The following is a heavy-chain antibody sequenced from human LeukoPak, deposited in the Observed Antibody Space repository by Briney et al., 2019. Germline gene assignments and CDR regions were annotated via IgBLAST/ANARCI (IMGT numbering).Heavy chain of an antibody. CDR3: AKGQAGYSSSWYDFDY. J-gene: IGHJ4*02. D-gene: IGHD6-13*01. CDR1: GFTFSSYA. CDR2: ISGSGGST. V-gene: IGHV3-23*01. Sequence: GGSLRLSCAASGFTFSSYAMSWVRQAPGKGLEWVSAISGSGGSTYYADSVKGRFTISRDNSKNTLYLQMNSLRAEDTAVYYCAKGQAGYSSSWYDFDYWGQGSLVTVSS.